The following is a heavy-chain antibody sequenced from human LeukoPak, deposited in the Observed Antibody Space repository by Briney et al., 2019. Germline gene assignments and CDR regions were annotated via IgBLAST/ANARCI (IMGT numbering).Heavy chain of an antibody. J-gene: IGHJ5*02. V-gene: IGHV4-34*01. CDR1: GGSFSGYY. D-gene: IGHD5-18*01. CDR2: INHSGST. Sequence: IPSETLSLTCAVYGGSFSGYYWSWIRQPPGKGLEWIGEINHSGSTNYNPSLKSRVTISVDTSKNQFSLKLSSVTAADTPVYYCASESYGHRSWFDPWGQGTLVTVPS. CDR3: ASESYGHRSWFDP.